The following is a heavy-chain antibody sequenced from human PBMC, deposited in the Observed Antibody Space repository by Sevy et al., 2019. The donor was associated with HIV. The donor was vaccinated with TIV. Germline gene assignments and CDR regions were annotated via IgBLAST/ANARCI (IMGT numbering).Heavy chain of an antibody. CDR2: IKCTIDGGPTP. J-gene: IGHJ4*02. Sequence: GGSLRLSCAASGVSFSNAWMNWVRQAPGKGLEWVGHIKCTIDGGPTPRYAAPVSDRFTISKDYSSDSLYVHLQMNSLRTVDTAVYYCTTDPAPCSDTSTYNYLCPAAYWGQGTLVTVSS. V-gene: IGHV3-15*07. CDR1: GVSFSNAW. D-gene: IGHD3-22*01. CDR3: TTDPAPCSDTSTYNYLCPAAY.